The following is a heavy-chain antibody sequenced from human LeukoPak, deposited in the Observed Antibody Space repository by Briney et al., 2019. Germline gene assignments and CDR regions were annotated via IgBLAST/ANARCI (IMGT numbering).Heavy chain of an antibody. CDR2: ISSNGGST. CDR1: GFTFSRYA. V-gene: IGHV3-64D*06. J-gene: IGHJ4*02. D-gene: IGHD3-10*01. Sequence: SGGSLRLSCSASGFTFSRYAMHWVRQAPGKGLEYVSGISSNGGSTYYADSVKGRFTISRDNSKNTLYLQMSSLRAEDTAAYYCVKSGSYYNEPYYFDYWGQGTLVTVSS. CDR3: VKSGSYYNEPYYFDY.